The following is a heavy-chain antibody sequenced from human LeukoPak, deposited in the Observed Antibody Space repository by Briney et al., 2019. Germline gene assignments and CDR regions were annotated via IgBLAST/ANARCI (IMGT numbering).Heavy chain of an antibody. CDR3: GRNPGGINLQCRGGSCNNY. J-gene: IGHJ4*02. CDR1: GGSISSSSYY. D-gene: IGHD2-15*01. V-gene: IGHV4-39*01. CDR2: IYYSGST. Sequence: PSETLSLTCTVSGGSISSSSYYWGWIRQPPGKGLEWIGSIYYSGSTYYNPSLKSRVTISADTSKNQFSLKLSSVTAADTAVYSGGRNPGGINLQCRGGSCNNYGGQGTLVTVSS.